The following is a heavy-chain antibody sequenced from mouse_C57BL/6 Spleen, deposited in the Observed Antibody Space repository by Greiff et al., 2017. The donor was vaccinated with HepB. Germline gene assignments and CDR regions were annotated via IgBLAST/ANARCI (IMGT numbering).Heavy chain of an antibody. J-gene: IGHJ3*01. Sequence: EVKLVESGPGLVKPSQSLSLTCSVTGYSITSGYYWNWIRQFPGNKLEWMGYISYDGSNNYNPSLKNRISITRDTSKNQFFLKLNSVTTEDTATYYCARGRNYGSAYWGQGTLVTVSA. D-gene: IGHD1-1*01. CDR1: GYSITSGYY. CDR2: ISYDGSN. V-gene: IGHV3-6*01. CDR3: ARGRNYGSAY.